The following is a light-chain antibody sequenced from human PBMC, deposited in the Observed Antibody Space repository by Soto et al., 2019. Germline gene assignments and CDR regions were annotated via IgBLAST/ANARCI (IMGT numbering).Light chain of an antibody. CDR3: CSYAGSYTYV. J-gene: IGLJ1*01. CDR1: SSDVGGYDY. CDR2: DVT. V-gene: IGLV2-11*01. Sequence: QSVLTQPRSVSESPGQSVTISCTGTSSDVGGYDYLSWYQQHPGKAPKLMIYDVTKRPSGVPDRFSGSKSGNTASLTISGLQTEDEADYYCCSYAGSYTYVFGTGTTLTVL.